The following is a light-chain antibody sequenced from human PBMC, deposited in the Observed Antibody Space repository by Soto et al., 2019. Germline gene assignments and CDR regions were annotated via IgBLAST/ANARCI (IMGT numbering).Light chain of an antibody. CDR1: QGISSW. J-gene: IGKJ5*01. CDR2: AAS. Sequence: DIQMTQSPSSVSASVGDRVTVTCRASQGISSWLAWYQKKPGKAPKLLIYAASSLQRGVPSRFSGRGSGTDFTLTISSLQPEDFAIYCCQQANSFPITFGQGTRLEIK. CDR3: QQANSFPIT. V-gene: IGKV1-12*01.